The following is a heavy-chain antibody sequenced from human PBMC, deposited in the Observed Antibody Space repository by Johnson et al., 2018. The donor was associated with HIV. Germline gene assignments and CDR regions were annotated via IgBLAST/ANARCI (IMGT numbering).Heavy chain of an antibody. CDR2: ISYDGGSK. Sequence: QVQLVESGGGVVQPGRSLRLSCAASGFTFSTYPMHWVRQAPGKGLEWVAIISYDGGSKYYADSVKGRFTISRDNSKNTLYLQMNSLRAEDTAVYYCAKDRNWGWPVWAFDIWGQGTMVTVSS. V-gene: IGHV3-30-3*01. CDR1: GFTFSTYP. D-gene: IGHD3-16*01. J-gene: IGHJ3*02. CDR3: AKDRNWGWPVWAFDI.